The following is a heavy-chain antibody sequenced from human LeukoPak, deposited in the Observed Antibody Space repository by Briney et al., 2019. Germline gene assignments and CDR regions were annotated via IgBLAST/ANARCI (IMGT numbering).Heavy chain of an antibody. CDR1: GFTFSNYA. Sequence: GGSLRLPCAASGFTFSNYAMTWVRQAPGKGLDWVSTISGSGGSTYYAGSVKGRFTISRDNSKNTLSSQMNSLRVEDTAVYYCEMTPFDYWGQGTLVTVSS. V-gene: IGHV3-23*01. CDR3: EMTPFDY. J-gene: IGHJ4*02. CDR2: ISGSGGST.